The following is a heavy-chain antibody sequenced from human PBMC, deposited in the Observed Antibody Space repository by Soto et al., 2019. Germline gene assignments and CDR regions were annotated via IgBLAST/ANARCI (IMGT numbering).Heavy chain of an antibody. D-gene: IGHD3-3*01. CDR1: EFTFSSYS. Sequence: EVQLLESGGGLVQPGGSLRLSCAASEFTFSSYSMIWVRQAPGKGLEWVSGVNGGGDITYYADSVKGRFTISRDNSKNSIYLQMNSLRAEDAAVFYCARGHFGVTMDVWGQGTTVTVSS. CDR2: VNGGGDIT. CDR3: ARGHFGVTMDV. V-gene: IGHV3-23*01. J-gene: IGHJ6*02.